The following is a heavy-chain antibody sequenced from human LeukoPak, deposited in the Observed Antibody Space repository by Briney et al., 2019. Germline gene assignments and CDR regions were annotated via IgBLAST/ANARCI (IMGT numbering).Heavy chain of an antibody. CDR2: INPNSGGT. Sequence: ASVKVFCKASGYTFTGYYMHWVRQAPGQGLEWMGWINPNSGGTNYAQKFQGRVTMTRDTSISTAYMELSRLRSDDTAVYYCARGMRYFDWLLRIDAFDIWGQGTMVTVSS. V-gene: IGHV1-2*02. CDR1: GYTFTGYY. D-gene: IGHD3-9*01. CDR3: ARGMRYFDWLLRIDAFDI. J-gene: IGHJ3*02.